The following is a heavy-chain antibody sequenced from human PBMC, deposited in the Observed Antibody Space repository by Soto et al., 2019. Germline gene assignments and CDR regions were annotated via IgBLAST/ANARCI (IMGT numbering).Heavy chain of an antibody. CDR2: ISGSGGST. CDR3: AKDQGRITMVRRTGVGFDY. D-gene: IGHD3-10*01. J-gene: IGHJ4*02. CDR1: GFTFSSYD. Sequence: PGGSLRLSCAASGFTFSSYDMSWVRQAPGKGLEWVSAISGSGGSTYYADSVKGRFTISRDNSKNTLYLQMNSLRAEDTAVYYCAKDQGRITMVRRTGVGFDYWGQGTLVTVSS. V-gene: IGHV3-23*01.